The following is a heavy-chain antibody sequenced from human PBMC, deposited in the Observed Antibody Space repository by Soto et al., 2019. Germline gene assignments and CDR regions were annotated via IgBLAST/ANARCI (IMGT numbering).Heavy chain of an antibody. D-gene: IGHD5-12*01. V-gene: IGHV1-8*01. CDR3: AREIVATISGLESHGMDV. Sequence: ASVKVSCKASGYTFTSYDINWVRQATGQGLEWMGWMNPNSGNTGYAQKFHGRVTMTRNTSISTAYMELSSLRSEDTAVYYCAREIVATISGLESHGMDVWGQGTTVTVS. CDR1: GYTFTSYD. J-gene: IGHJ6*02. CDR2: MNPNSGNT.